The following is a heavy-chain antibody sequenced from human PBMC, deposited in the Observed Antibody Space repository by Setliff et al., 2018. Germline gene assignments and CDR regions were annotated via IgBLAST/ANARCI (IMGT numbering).Heavy chain of an antibody. Sequence: GGSLRLSCAASGFTFSSYAMSWVRQAPGKGLEWVSAISGGATRTYYADSVKGRFTISRDNSKSTLYLQMNSLRPEDTAVYYCARTCSGSGCYAGLESWGQGTPVTVSS. CDR1: GFTFSSYA. CDR3: ARTCSGSGCYAGLES. V-gene: IGHV3-23*01. D-gene: IGHD2-15*01. J-gene: IGHJ4*02. CDR2: ISGGATRT.